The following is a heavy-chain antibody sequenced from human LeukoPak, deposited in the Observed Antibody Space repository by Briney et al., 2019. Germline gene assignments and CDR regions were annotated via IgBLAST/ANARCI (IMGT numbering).Heavy chain of an antibody. CDR2: ISSSSSYI. J-gene: IGHJ3*02. D-gene: IGHD3-16*01. CDR3: ARMGDPNDAFDI. CDR1: GFTFSSYS. Sequence: GSLRLSCAASGFTFSSYSMNWVRQAPGKGLEWVSSISSSSSYIYYADSVKGRFTISRDNAKNSLYLQMNSLRAEDTAVYYCARMGDPNDAFDIWGQGTMVTVSS. V-gene: IGHV3-21*01.